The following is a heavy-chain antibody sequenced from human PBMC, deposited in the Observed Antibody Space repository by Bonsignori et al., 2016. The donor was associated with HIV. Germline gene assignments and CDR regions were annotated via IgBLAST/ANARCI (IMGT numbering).Heavy chain of an antibody. D-gene: IGHD3-9*01. J-gene: IGHJ6*03. CDR3: VKEGSLRFFDWLSSASSHYYYMDV. V-gene: IGHV3-33*06. Sequence: GGSLRLSCEASGFTFSSYSMHWVRQGPDRGLEWVAVIWFDGSNKYYADSVKGRFIISRDNSKNLLYLDMNSLRAEDTAVYHCVKEGSLRFFDWLSSASSHYYYMDVWGKGTTVTVSS. CDR1: GFTFSSYS. CDR2: IWFDGSNK.